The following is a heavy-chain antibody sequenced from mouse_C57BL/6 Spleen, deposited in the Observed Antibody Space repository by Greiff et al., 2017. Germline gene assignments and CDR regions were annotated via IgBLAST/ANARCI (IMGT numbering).Heavy chain of an antibody. Sequence: QVQLQQSGPELVKPGASVKISCKASGYAFSSSWMNWVKQRPGKGLEWIGRIYPGDGDTNYNGKFKGKATLTAAKSSSTAYMQLSSLTSEDSAVDFCARSNYYGNYWFAYWGQGTLVTVSA. J-gene: IGHJ3*01. CDR1: GYAFSSSW. D-gene: IGHD2-1*01. CDR3: ARSNYYGNYWFAY. V-gene: IGHV1-82*01. CDR2: IYPGDGDT.